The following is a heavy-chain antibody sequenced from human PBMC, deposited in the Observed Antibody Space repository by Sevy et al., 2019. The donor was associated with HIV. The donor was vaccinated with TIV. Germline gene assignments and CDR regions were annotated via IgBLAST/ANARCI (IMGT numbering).Heavy chain of an antibody. D-gene: IGHD4-17*01. Sequence: GGSLRLSCAVSGLSISSYWMNWVRQALGKGLEWVANIKQDGSEKNYVDSVKGRFTISRDNAKNSLYLQMKSLRAEDTAVYYCASWTTVFDYWGQGTLVTVSS. J-gene: IGHJ4*02. V-gene: IGHV3-7*03. CDR3: ASWTTVFDY. CDR2: IKQDGSEK. CDR1: GLSISSYW.